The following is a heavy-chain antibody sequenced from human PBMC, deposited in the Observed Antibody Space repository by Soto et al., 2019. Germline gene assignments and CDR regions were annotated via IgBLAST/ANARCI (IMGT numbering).Heavy chain of an antibody. Sequence: QITLKESGPTLVKPTQTLTLTCTFSGFSLSTSGVGVGWIRQPPGKALEWLALIYWDDDKRYSPSLKSRLTNTKXTXXXKXXLTMTSMDPVDTAKYSCAHSQWLGLHPYYADGMDVWGQGTTVTVSS. CDR2: IYWDDDK. V-gene: IGHV2-5*02. CDR1: GFSLSTSGVG. D-gene: IGHD3-10*01. J-gene: IGHJ6*02. CDR3: AHSQWLGLHPYYADGMDV.